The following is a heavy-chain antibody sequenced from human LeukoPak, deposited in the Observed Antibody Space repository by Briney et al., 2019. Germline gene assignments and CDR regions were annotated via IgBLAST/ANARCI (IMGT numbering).Heavy chain of an antibody. D-gene: IGHD3-10*01. V-gene: IGHV3-43*02. CDR2: ISADGATT. Sequence: GESLRLSCAASAFTFETFAMHWVRQGPRNGLEWVSLISADGATTHYTDSVKGRFTVSRDNSKNSLFLQMNSLRTEDTAFYYCAKATGSGSFLVDYLGQGTLVTVSS. CDR3: AKATGSGSFLVDY. CDR1: AFTFETFA. J-gene: IGHJ4*02.